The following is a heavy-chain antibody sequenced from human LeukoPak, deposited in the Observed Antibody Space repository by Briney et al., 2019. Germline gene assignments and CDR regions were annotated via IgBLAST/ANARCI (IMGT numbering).Heavy chain of an antibody. CDR3: AKRDGYCSSTSCLYYYYMDV. D-gene: IGHD2-2*01. Sequence: GGSLRLSCAASGFTLSSYAMSWVRQAPGKGLEWVSGISGSGGSTYYADSVKGRFTISRDNSKNTLYLQMNSLRDEDTAVYYCAKRDGYCSSTSCLYYYYMDVWGKGTTVTVSS. J-gene: IGHJ6*03. CDR1: GFTLSSYA. CDR2: ISGSGGST. V-gene: IGHV3-23*01.